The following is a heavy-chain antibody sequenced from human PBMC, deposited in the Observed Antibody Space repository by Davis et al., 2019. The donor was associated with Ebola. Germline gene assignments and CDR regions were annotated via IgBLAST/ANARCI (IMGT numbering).Heavy chain of an antibody. CDR2: INHSGST. V-gene: IGHV4-34*01. CDR3: ARASMVATRYYYYGMDV. Sequence: SDTLSLTFAVYGGSFSGYYWSWIRQPPVKGLEWIGEINHSGSTNYNPSLKSRVTISVDTSKNQFSLKLSSVTAADTAVYYCARASMVATRYYYYGMDVWGQGTTVTVSS. D-gene: IGHD5-12*01. CDR1: GGSFSGYY. J-gene: IGHJ6*02.